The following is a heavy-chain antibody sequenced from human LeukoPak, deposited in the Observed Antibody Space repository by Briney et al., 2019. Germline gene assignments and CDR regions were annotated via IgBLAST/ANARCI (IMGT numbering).Heavy chain of an antibody. CDR1: GYTFTSYA. CDR3: ARGSPRYCSGGSCLTY. Sequence: ASVKVSCKASGYTFTSYAMRWVRQAPGQRLEWMGWINAGNGNTKYSQKFQGRVTITRDTSASTAYMELSSLRSEDTAVYYCARGSPRYCSGGSCLTYWGQGTLVTVSS. CDR2: INAGNGNT. V-gene: IGHV1-3*01. J-gene: IGHJ4*02. D-gene: IGHD2-15*01.